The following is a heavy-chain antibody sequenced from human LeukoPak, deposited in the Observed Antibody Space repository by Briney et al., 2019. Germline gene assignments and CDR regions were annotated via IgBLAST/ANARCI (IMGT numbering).Heavy chain of an antibody. D-gene: IGHD6-13*01. J-gene: IGHJ4*02. Sequence: GGSLRLTCAASGFTFSSYGMHWVRQAPGKGLEWVAFIRYDGSNKYYADSVKGRFTISRDNSKNTLYLQMNSLRAEDTAVYYCARSLGGSFTFDYWGQGTLVTVSS. CDR2: IRYDGSNK. V-gene: IGHV3-30*02. CDR3: ARSLGGSFTFDY. CDR1: GFTFSSYG.